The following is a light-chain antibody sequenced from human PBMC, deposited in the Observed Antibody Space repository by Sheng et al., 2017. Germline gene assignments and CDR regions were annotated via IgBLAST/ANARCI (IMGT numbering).Light chain of an antibody. V-gene: IGKV3-15*01. Sequence: ETVMTQSPATLSVSPGERATLSCRASQSLSGTLAWYQQKPGQAPSLLIYAASTRATGIPARFSGSGSGTEFTLTISSLQSEDFATYFCLQHNTDPPTFGQGTTVDIK. CDR3: LQHNTDPPT. CDR2: AAS. J-gene: IGKJ1*01. CDR1: QSLSGT.